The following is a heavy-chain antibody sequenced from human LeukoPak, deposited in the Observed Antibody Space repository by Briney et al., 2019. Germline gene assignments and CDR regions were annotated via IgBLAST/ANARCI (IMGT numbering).Heavy chain of an antibody. D-gene: IGHD5-18*01. CDR3: AKDLNPAMVTRTFDL. Sequence: GSLRLSCTASGFIFNNYGMHWVRQAPGKGLEWLAFIQFDGSNKYSADSVKGRFTISRDNTQTTLYLEMNSLRAEDTAMYYCAKDLNPAMVTRTFDLWGQGTMVTVSS. V-gene: IGHV3-30*02. J-gene: IGHJ3*01. CDR1: GFIFNNYG. CDR2: IQFDGSNK.